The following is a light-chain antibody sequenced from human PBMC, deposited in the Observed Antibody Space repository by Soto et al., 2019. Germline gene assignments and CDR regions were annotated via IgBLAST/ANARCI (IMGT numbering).Light chain of an antibody. J-gene: IGKJ5*01. CDR3: QQYGSSPRT. CDR1: QSVSSSY. V-gene: IGKV3-20*01. CDR2: GAS. Sequence: EIVLTQSPGTLSLSPGERATLSCRASQSVSSSYLAWYQQKPGQAPRLLIYGASSSATGIPDRFSGSGSGTDFTLTISRLEPEDVAVYYCQQYGSSPRTFGQGTRLEIK.